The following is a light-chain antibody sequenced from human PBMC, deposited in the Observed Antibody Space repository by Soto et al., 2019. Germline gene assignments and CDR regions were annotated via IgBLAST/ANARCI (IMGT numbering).Light chain of an antibody. CDR2: EVT. J-gene: IGLJ1*01. Sequence: QSVLTQPASVSGSPGQSITISCTGTSSDVGAYNFVSWYQHRPGRAPKLIIYEVTNRPSGVSNRFSGSKSGNTASLRISDLQSEDEADYYCNSYTSTSARLFGTGTKVTVL. CDR3: NSYTSTSARL. CDR1: SSDVGAYNF. V-gene: IGLV2-14*01.